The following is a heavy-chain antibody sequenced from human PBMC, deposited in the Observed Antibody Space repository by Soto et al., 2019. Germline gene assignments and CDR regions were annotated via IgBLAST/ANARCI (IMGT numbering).Heavy chain of an antibody. V-gene: IGHV3-74*01. J-gene: IGHJ6*02. CDR2: IDNAGSST. CDR1: GFTLSTYW. CDR3: TRGRHSDYDFWSGYQETYYYGMDV. Sequence: GGSLRLSCAASGFTLSTYWMHWVRQAPGKGLVWVSHIDNAGSSTSYADSVKGRFTTSRDNAKNTLYLQMNSLRAEDTAVYYCTRGRHSDYDFWSGYQETYYYGMDVWGQGTTVTVSS. D-gene: IGHD3-3*01.